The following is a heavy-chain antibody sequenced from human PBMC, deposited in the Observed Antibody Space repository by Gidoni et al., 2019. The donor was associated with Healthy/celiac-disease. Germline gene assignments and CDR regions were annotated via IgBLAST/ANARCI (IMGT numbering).Heavy chain of an antibody. J-gene: IGHJ4*02. CDR3: ARWVRELLQSRIDY. D-gene: IGHD1-26*01. CDR2: MNPNSGNT. V-gene: IGHV1-8*01. CDR1: GYTFTSYD. Sequence: QVQLVQSGAEVKKPGASVKVSCKASGYTFTSYDINWVRQATGQGLEWMGWMNPNSGNTGYAQKFQGRVTMTRNTSISTAYMELSSLRSEDTAVYYCARWVRELLQSRIDYWGQGTLVTVSS.